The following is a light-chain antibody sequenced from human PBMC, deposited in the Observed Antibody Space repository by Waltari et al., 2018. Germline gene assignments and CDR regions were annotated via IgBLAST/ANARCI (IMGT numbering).Light chain of an antibody. V-gene: IGLV2-14*01. CDR3: SSYTTSSAPGV. Sequence: QSALTQPASVSGSPGQSITISCSGTDSDVGAYDFVSWYQQHPGKAPHLIIYEVSNRPSGIPNRFSASKSGNTASLTISGLQAEDEADYYCSSYTTSSAPGVFGTGTRVTVL. J-gene: IGLJ1*01. CDR1: DSDVGAYDF. CDR2: EVS.